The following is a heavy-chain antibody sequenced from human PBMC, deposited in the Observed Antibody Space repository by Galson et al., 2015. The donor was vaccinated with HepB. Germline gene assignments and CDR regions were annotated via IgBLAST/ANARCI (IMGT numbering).Heavy chain of an antibody. CDR1: GFTFSSCA. D-gene: IGHD6-19*01. J-gene: IGHJ4*02. Sequence: SLRLSCAASGFTFSSCAMSWVRQAPGKGLEWVSAISGSGGATYYADSVRGRFTISRDNSKNTLYLQMNSLRAEDTAVYYCAKAHKNIAVAGYFDYWGQGTLVTVSS. CDR2: ISGSGGAT. CDR3: AKAHKNIAVAGYFDY. V-gene: IGHV3-23*01.